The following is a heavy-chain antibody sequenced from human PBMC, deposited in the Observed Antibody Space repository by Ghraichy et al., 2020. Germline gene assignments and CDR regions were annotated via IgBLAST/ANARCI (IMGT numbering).Heavy chain of an antibody. Sequence: SETLSLTCTVSGGSISSSSYYWGWIRQPPGKGLEWIGSIYYSGSTYYNPSLKSRVTISVDTSKNQFSLKLSSVTAADTAVYYCARHDTAMDLADYWGQGTLVTVSS. D-gene: IGHD5-18*01. J-gene: IGHJ4*02. V-gene: IGHV4-39*01. CDR3: ARHDTAMDLADY. CDR1: GGSISSSSYY. CDR2: IYYSGST.